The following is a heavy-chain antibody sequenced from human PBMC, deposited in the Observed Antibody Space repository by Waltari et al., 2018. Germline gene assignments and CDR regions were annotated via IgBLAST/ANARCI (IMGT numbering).Heavy chain of an antibody. CDR2: IIPIFGTA. J-gene: IGHJ4*02. D-gene: IGHD6-6*01. CDR1: GGPFRSYA. V-gene: IGHV1-69*12. CDR3: ARGLDGQLNFDY. Sequence: QVKLVQSGAEVRKPGSAVKVSCKAPGGPFRSYAISWGRQVPGQGLGWMGGIIPIFGTANSAQKCQGRVTITADESTSTAYMELSSLRSEDTAVYYCARGLDGQLNFDYWGQGTLVTVSS.